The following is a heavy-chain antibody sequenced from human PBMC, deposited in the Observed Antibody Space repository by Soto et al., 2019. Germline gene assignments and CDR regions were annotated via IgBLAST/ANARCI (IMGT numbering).Heavy chain of an antibody. Sequence: SVKVSCKASGFTFTSSAVQWVRQARGQRLEWIGWIVVGSGNTNYAQKFQERVTITRDMSTSTAYMELSSLRSEDTAVYYCAADTPAGRLAYYYGMDVWGQGXTVTVYS. CDR3: AADTPAGRLAYYYGMDV. D-gene: IGHD6-13*01. CDR1: GFTFTSSA. J-gene: IGHJ6*02. V-gene: IGHV1-58*01. CDR2: IVVGSGNT.